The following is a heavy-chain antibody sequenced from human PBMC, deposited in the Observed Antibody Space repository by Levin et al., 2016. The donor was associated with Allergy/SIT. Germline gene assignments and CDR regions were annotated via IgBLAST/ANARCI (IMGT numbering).Heavy chain of an antibody. D-gene: IGHD6-13*01. V-gene: IGHV1-46*01. CDR3: ARTWQQLASFDY. CDR1: GYTFTNYY. Sequence: ASVKVSCKASGYTFTNYYINWVRQAPGQGLEWMGRINPSGGSTSYAQKFQGRVTVTRDTSTSTVYMELSRLRSEDTAVYYCARTWQQLASFDYWGQGTTVTVSS. CDR2: INPSGGST. J-gene: IGHJ4*03.